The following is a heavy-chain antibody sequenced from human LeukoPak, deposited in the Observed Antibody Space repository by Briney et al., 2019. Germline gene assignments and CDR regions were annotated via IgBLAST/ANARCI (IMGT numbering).Heavy chain of an antibody. V-gene: IGHV1-69*13. CDR2: IIPIFGTA. J-gene: IGHJ4*02. CDR1: GGTFSSYA. CDR3: ARGGSYDLFDY. Sequence: ASVNVSCTASGGTFSSYAISWVRQAPGQGLEWMGGIIPIFGTANYAQKFQGRVTITADESTSTAYMELSSLRSEDTAVYYCARGGSYDLFDYWGQGTLVTVSS. D-gene: IGHD1-26*01.